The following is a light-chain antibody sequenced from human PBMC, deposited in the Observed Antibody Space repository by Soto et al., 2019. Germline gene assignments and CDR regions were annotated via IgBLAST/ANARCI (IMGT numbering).Light chain of an antibody. CDR1: QGISSW. CDR3: QQANSVPWT. CDR2: AAS. Sequence: DIQMTQSPSSVSASVGDRVTMTCRASQGISSWLVWYQQKPGKAPKLLIYAASSLQSGVPSRFSGSGSGTDFTLTISGLQPEDLATYYCQQANSVPWTLGQGTKVDIK. J-gene: IGKJ1*01. V-gene: IGKV1-12*01.